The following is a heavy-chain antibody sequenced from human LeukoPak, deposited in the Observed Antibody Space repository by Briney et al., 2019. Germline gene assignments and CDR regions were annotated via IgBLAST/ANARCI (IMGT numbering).Heavy chain of an antibody. CDR1: GYTFTGYY. CDR3: ARDLGDCSGGSCYSAVDP. D-gene: IGHD2-15*01. Sequence: GASVKVSCKASGYTFTGYYMHWVRQAPGQGLEWMGCINPNSGGTNYAQKFQGRVTMTRDTSISTAYMELSRLRSDDTAVYYCARDLGDCSGGSCYSAVDPWGQGTLVTVSS. CDR2: INPNSGGT. V-gene: IGHV1-2*02. J-gene: IGHJ5*02.